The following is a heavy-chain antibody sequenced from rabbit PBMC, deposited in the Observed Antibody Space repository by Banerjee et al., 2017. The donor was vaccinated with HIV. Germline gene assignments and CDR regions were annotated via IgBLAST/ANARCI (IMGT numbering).Heavy chain of an antibody. D-gene: IGHD1-1*01. J-gene: IGHJ4*01. CDR2: IYTGSGST. Sequence: QSLEESGGDLVKPGASLTLTCTASGFTISSSYYMCWVRQAPGKGLEWIACIYTGSGSTYYASWVNGRFTITKTSSTTVTLQMTSLTAADTATYFCARDFDSSGGYVFDLWGQGTLVTVS. V-gene: IGHV1S40*01. CDR3: ARDFDSSGGYVFDL. CDR1: GFTISSSYY.